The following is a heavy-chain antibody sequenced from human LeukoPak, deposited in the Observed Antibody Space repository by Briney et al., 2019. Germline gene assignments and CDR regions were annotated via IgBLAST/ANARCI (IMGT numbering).Heavy chain of an antibody. CDR2: IRYDGDIK. CDR1: GFSFSGHA. CDR3: VKTGSGWFGDY. D-gene: IGHD6-19*01. Sequence: PGGSLRLSCAASGFSFSGHAMLWVRQAPGKGLEWVAVIRYDGDIKYYADSVKGRFTISRDNSRNTLYLQMNSLRAEDTAVYYCVKTGSGWFGDYWGQGTLVTVSS. J-gene: IGHJ4*02. V-gene: IGHV3-30*02.